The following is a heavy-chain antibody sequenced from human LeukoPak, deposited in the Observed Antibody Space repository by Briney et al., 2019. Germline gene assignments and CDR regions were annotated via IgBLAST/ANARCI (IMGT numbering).Heavy chain of an antibody. V-gene: IGHV4-61*01. CDR3: ARGVPAAGPDY. CDR2: IYYSGST. Sequence: SETLSLTCTVSGYSISSGYYWSWIRQPPGKGLEWIGYIYYSGSTNYNPSLKSRVTISVDTSKNQFSLKLSSVTAADTAVYYCARGVPAAGPDYWGQGTLVTVSS. J-gene: IGHJ4*02. CDR1: GYSISSGYY. D-gene: IGHD6-13*01.